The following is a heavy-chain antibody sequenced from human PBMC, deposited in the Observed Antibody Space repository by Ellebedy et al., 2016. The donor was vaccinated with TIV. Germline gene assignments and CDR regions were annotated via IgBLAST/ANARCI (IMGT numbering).Heavy chain of an antibody. Sequence: AASVKVSCKASGGTFSSYAISWVRQAPGQGLEWMGGIIPIFGTANYAQKFQGRVTITADESTSTAYMELSSLRSEDTAVYYCGAWELLPYYYYGMDVWGQGTTVTVSS. CDR3: GAWELLPYYYYGMDV. J-gene: IGHJ6*02. V-gene: IGHV1-69*13. CDR1: GGTFSSYA. CDR2: IIPIFGTA. D-gene: IGHD1-26*01.